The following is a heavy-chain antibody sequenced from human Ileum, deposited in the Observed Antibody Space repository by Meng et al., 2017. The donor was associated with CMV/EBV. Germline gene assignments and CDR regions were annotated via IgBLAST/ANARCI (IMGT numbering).Heavy chain of an antibody. J-gene: IGHJ4*02. CDR3: ASLIAGGGGRGN. D-gene: IGHD1-26*01. CDR1: GGVVSSASYH. Sequence: SETLSLTCIVSGGVVSSASYHWNWIRQPPGKGLEWIGQTWFDRGTNYNPSLKSRLTISLDTSKNQFTLQLSSVTAADTAIYYCASLIAGGGGRGNWGQGTRVTVSS. CDR2: TWFDRGT. V-gene: IGHV4-61*01.